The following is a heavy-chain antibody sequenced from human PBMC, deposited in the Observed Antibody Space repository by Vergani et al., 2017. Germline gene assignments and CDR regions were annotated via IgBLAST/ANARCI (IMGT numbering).Heavy chain of an antibody. CDR1: GFTFSSYA. CDR3: AREIVVVPAAQGDFDY. J-gene: IGHJ4*02. V-gene: IGHV3-30-3*01. Sequence: QVQLVESGGGVVQPGRSLRLSCAASGFTFSSYAMHWFRQAPGKGLEWVAVISYDGSNKYYADSVKGRFTISRDNSKNTLYLQMKSLRAEDTAVYYCAREIVVVPAAQGDFDYWGQGTLVTVSS. CDR2: ISYDGSNK. D-gene: IGHD2-2*01.